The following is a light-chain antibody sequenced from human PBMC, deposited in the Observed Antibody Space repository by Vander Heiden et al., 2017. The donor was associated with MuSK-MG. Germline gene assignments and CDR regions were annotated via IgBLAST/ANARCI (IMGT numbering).Light chain of an antibody. J-gene: IGLJ2*01. CDR1: SSDVGGYNY. CDR3: SSYTSSSTLVV. V-gene: IGLV2-14*03. Sequence: QSALTQLASVSVSPGQSITISCTGTSSDVGGYNYVSWYQQHPGKAPKLMIYDVSNRPSGVSNRFSGSKSGNTASLTISGLQAEDEADYYCSSYTSSSTLVVFGGGTKLTVL. CDR2: DVS.